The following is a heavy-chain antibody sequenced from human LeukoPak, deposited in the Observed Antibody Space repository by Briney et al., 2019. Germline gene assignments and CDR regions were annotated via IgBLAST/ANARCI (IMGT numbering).Heavy chain of an antibody. D-gene: IGHD6-13*01. CDR1: GFTFSSYG. CDR3: ATGPPQPTDAFDI. CDR2: IRYDGSNK. J-gene: IGHJ3*02. Sequence: PGGSLRLSCAASGFTFSSYGMHWVRQAPGKGLEWVAFIRYDGSNKYYADSVKGRFTISRDNSKNTLYLQMNSLRSEDTAVYYCATGPPQPTDAFDIWGQGTMVTVSS. V-gene: IGHV3-30*02.